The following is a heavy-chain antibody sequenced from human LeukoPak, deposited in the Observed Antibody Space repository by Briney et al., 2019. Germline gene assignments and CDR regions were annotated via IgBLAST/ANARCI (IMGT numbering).Heavy chain of an antibody. Sequence: GGSLRLSCAASGFTFSSYAMSWVRHAPGEGLEWVSAISDSGGTTYYADSVKGRFTISRDNSKNTLYLQMNSLRAEDTAVYYCAKELKVAGVTKGFDYWGQGTLVTVSS. CDR3: AKELKVAGVTKGFDY. D-gene: IGHD1-26*01. J-gene: IGHJ4*02. CDR2: ISDSGGTT. CDR1: GFTFSSYA. V-gene: IGHV3-23*01.